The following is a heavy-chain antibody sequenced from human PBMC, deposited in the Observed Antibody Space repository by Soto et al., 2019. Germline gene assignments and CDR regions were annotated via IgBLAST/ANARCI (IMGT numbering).Heavy chain of an antibody. CDR2: IYWHDDK. D-gene: IGHD1-7*01. V-gene: IGHV2-5*01. CDR1: GFSLSTTGVG. Sequence: ESGPTLVNPTQTLTLTCTFSGFSLSTTGVGVSWIRQPPGKALEWLALIYWHDDKRYSPSLKSRLTITKDTSKNQVVLTMTNMDPVDTATYYCAHRGRGITGTTGGYNWFDPWGQGTLVTVSS. J-gene: IGHJ5*02. CDR3: AHRGRGITGTTGGYNWFDP.